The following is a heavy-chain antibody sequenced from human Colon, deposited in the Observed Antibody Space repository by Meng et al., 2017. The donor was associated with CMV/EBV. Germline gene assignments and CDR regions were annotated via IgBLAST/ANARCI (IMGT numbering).Heavy chain of an antibody. J-gene: IGHJ4*02. CDR3: TTRIRTTNDF. CDR1: GFTFSSYS. V-gene: IGHV3-15*01. CDR2: IRSTADGGPT. Sequence: GGSLRLSCAASGFTFSSYSMNWVRQAPGKGLEWVGRIRSTADGGPTDYIAPVKGRFIISRDDSKNMVFLQMNSLKSDDTAVYYCTTRIRTTNDFWGQGTLVTVSS. D-gene: IGHD1-14*01.